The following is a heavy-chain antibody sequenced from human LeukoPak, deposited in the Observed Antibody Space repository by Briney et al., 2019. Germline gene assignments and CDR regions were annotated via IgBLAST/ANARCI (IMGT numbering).Heavy chain of an antibody. V-gene: IGHV1-18*01. CDR3: ARDPSYDSSGYPNWFDP. Sequence: ASVNVSCKASGYTFTSYGITWVRLAPGQGLEWMGWISAYNGNTNYAQMFQGRVIMTTDTSTNTAYMELRSLRADDTAMYYYARDPSYDSSGYPNWFDPWGQGTLVTVSS. J-gene: IGHJ5*02. D-gene: IGHD3-22*01. CDR1: GYTFTSYG. CDR2: ISAYNGNT.